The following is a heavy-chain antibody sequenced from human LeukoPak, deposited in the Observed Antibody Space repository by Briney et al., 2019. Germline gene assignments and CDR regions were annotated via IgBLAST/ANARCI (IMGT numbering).Heavy chain of an antibody. J-gene: IGHJ6*02. Sequence: GASVKVSCKASGYTFTGYYMHWVRQAPGQGLEWMGWINPNSGGTNYAQKFQGWVTMTRDTSISTAYMELSRLRSDDTAVYYCARSSQLVQNYYGMDVWGQGTTVTVSS. CDR2: INPNSGGT. CDR1: GYTFTGYY. D-gene: IGHD6-13*01. V-gene: IGHV1-2*04. CDR3: ARSSQLVQNYYGMDV.